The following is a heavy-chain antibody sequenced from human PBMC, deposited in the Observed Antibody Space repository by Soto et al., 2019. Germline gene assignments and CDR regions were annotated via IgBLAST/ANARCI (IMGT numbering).Heavy chain of an antibody. V-gene: IGHV3-23*01. CDR3: AMRGYDFWSGSDY. D-gene: IGHD3-3*01. Sequence: EVQLLESGGGLVQPGGSLRLSCAASGFTFSSYAMSWVRQAPGKGLEWVSAISGSGGSTYYADSVKGRFTISRDNSKNTRYLQMNSLRAEDTAVYYCAMRGYDFWSGSDYWGQGTLVTVSS. CDR1: GFTFSSYA. CDR2: ISGSGGST. J-gene: IGHJ4*02.